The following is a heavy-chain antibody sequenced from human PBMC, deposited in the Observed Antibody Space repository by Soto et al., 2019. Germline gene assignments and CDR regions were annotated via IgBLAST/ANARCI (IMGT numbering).Heavy chain of an antibody. CDR2: INAGNGNT. Sequence: ASVKVSCKASGYTSTSYAMHWVRQAPGQRLEWMGWINAGNGNTKYSQKFQGRVTITRDTSASTAYMELSSLRSEDTAVYYCSLGATRTGAFDIWGQGTMVTVSS. J-gene: IGHJ3*02. CDR3: SLGATRTGAFDI. CDR1: GYTSTSYA. D-gene: IGHD1-26*01. V-gene: IGHV1-3*01.